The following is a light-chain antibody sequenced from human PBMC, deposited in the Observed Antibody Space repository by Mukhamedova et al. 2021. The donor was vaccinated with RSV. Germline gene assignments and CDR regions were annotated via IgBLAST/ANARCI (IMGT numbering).Light chain of an antibody. Sequence: WYQRRVHGKAPKLLIYGASSLQTGVPARFRGSGSGTDFSLTISSLQPEDVATYYCQQSNSYPLTFGGGTKVDIK. V-gene: IGKV1D-12*01. J-gene: IGKJ4*01. CDR3: QQSNSYPLT. CDR2: GAS.